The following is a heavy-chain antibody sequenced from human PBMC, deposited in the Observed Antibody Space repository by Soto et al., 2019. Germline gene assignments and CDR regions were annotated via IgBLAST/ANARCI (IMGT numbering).Heavy chain of an antibody. D-gene: IGHD6-13*01. V-gene: IGHV4-39*01. CDR1: GGSISSSSFH. Sequence: QLQLQESGPGLVKPSETLSLTCTVSGGSISSSSFHWGWIRQPPGKGLEWIGSIHYSGSTYYSPSLKSRVTISVDTSKNQFARKLSSVTAADTAVYYCARRERAAGTDWWFDPWGQGTLVTVSS. CDR3: ARRERAAGTDWWFDP. CDR2: IHYSGST. J-gene: IGHJ5*02.